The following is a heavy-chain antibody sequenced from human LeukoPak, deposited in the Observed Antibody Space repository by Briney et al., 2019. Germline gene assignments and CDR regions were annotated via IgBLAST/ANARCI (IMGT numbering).Heavy chain of an antibody. J-gene: IGHJ6*02. D-gene: IGHD5-24*01. CDR3: ARDLPQRWLQFDYGMDV. CDR1: GFTFSSYA. V-gene: IGHV3-23*01. CDR2: ISGSGGST. Sequence: PGGSRRLSCAASGFTFSSYAMSWVRQAPGKGLEWVSAISGSGGSTYYADSVKGRFTISRDNSKNTLYLQMNSLRAEDTAVYYCARDLPQRWLQFDYGMDVWGQGTTVTVSS.